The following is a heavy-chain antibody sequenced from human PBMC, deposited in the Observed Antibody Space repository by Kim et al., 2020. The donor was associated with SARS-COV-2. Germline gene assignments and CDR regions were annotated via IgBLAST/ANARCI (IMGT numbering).Heavy chain of an antibody. Sequence: GGSLRLSCAASGFTFSSYGMHWVRQAPGKGLEWVAVISYDGSNKYYADSVKGRFTISRDNSKNTLYLQMNSLRAEDTAVYYCAKDGGGSYYDFWSGYFPSVGYYGMDVWGQGTTVTVSS. CDR2: ISYDGSNK. D-gene: IGHD3-3*01. CDR3: AKDGGGSYYDFWSGYFPSVGYYGMDV. V-gene: IGHV3-30*18. J-gene: IGHJ6*02. CDR1: GFTFSSYG.